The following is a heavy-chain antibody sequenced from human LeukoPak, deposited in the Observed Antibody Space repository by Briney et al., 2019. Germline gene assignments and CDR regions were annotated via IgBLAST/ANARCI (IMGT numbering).Heavy chain of an antibody. Sequence: ASVKVSCKVSGYTLTELSMHWVRQAPGKGLEWMGGFDPEDGETIYAQKFQGRVTMTEDTSTDTAYMELSSLRSGDTAVYYCATEVGVTNWFDPWGQGTQVTVSS. CDR2: FDPEDGET. J-gene: IGHJ5*02. V-gene: IGHV1-24*01. CDR1: GYTLTELS. D-gene: IGHD1-26*01. CDR3: ATEVGVTNWFDP.